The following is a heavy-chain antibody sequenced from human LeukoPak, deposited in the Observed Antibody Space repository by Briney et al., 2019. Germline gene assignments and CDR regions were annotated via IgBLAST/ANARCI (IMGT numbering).Heavy chain of an antibody. V-gene: IGHV1-2*02. Sequence: ASVKVSCKASGYTFTGYYMPWVRQAPGQGLEWMGWINPNSGGTNYAQKFQGRVTMTRDTSISTAYMELSRLRSDDTAVYYCGSTGDRLLLPTHPYYYYGMDVWGQGTTVTVSS. D-gene: IGHD2-15*01. CDR1: GYTFTGYY. J-gene: IGHJ6*02. CDR3: GSTGDRLLLPTHPYYYYGMDV. CDR2: INPNSGGT.